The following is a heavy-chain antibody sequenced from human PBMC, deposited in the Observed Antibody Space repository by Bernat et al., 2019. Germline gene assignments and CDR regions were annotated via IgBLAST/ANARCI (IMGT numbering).Heavy chain of an antibody. CDR1: GFTFTSYA. CDR2: ISDSGGST. CDR3: AKDDCAGDCHYWYFDL. Sequence: EVQLLESGGGLVQPGGSLRLSCAASGFTFTSYAMSWVRQAPGKGLEWVSAISDSGGSTYYADSVKGRFTMSRDNSKNTLYLQMNSLRAEDTAVYYCAKDDCAGDCHYWYFDLWGRGTLVTVSS. V-gene: IGHV3-23*01. D-gene: IGHD2-21*02. J-gene: IGHJ2*01.